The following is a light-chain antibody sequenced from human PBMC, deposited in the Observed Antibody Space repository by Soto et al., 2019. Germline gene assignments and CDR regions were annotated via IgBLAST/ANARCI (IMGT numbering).Light chain of an antibody. CDR2: AAS. CDR1: QGISSY. CDR3: QQGNSHPRT. V-gene: IGKV1-9*01. J-gene: IGKJ4*01. Sequence: IQLTQSPSSLSASVGDRVTITCRASQGISSYLAWYQQKPGKAPKLLIYAASTLQSGVPSRFSGSGSETDFTLTISSLPPEDFATYYCQQGNSHPRTFGGGTNVEIK.